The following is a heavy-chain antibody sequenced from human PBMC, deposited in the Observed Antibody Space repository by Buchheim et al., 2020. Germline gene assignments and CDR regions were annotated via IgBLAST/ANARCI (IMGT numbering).Heavy chain of an antibody. Sequence: QVQLVESGGGVVQPGRSLRLSCAASGFTFSSYGMHWVRQAPGKGLEWVAVISYDGSNKYYADSVKGRFTISRDNSKNTLYLQMNSLRAEDTAVYYCAKPELGYCSGGSCTGPFDYWGQGTL. D-gene: IGHD2-15*01. V-gene: IGHV3-30*18. J-gene: IGHJ4*02. CDR1: GFTFSSYG. CDR3: AKPELGYCSGGSCTGPFDY. CDR2: ISYDGSNK.